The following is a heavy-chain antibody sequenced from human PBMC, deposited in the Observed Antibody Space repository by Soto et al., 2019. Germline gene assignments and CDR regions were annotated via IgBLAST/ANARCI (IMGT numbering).Heavy chain of an antibody. Sequence: QVQLQESVPGLVKPSQTLSLTCSVSGDSIRGGGHYWNWIRQFPGKGLAWIGYVYHSGSTHYNPSLRGRLTISIDTSKNQFSLRLISVTAADTALYYCARDTGLAPTVWGYWGHGTQVTVSS. CDR1: GDSIRGGGHY. CDR3: ARDTGLAPTVWGY. J-gene: IGHJ4*03. V-gene: IGHV4-31*03. CDR2: VYHSGST. D-gene: IGHD7-27*01.